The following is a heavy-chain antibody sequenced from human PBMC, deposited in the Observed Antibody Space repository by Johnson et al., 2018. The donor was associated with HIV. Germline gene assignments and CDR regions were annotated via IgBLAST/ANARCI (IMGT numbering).Heavy chain of an antibody. J-gene: IGHJ3*02. CDR1: GFTFSNAW. V-gene: IGHV3-15*01. CDR3: TTMSALWFGDIHVFGDGFDI. CDR2: VKGKNDGGTI. D-gene: IGHD3-10*01. Sequence: VQLVESGGGSVKSGGSLRVSCAASGFTFSNAWMSWVRQAPGKGLEWVGRVKGKNDGGTIDYAAAVKGRFIISRDDSKNTIYLQMNGLKTEDTAMYYCTTMSALWFGDIHVFGDGFDIWGQGTMVTVSS.